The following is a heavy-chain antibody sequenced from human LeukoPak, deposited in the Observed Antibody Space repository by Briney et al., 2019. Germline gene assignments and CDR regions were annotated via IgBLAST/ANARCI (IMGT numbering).Heavy chain of an antibody. CDR2: IYHSGST. V-gene: IGHV4-39*07. CDR3: ARDVKQQNYFDY. D-gene: IGHD6-13*01. CDR1: GGSISSSSYY. J-gene: IGHJ4*02. Sequence: SETLSLTCTVSGGSISSSSYYWSWIRQPPGKGLEWIGYIYHSGSTYYNPSLKSRVTISVDRSKNQFSLKLSSVTAADTAVYYCARDVKQQNYFDYWGQGTLVTVSS.